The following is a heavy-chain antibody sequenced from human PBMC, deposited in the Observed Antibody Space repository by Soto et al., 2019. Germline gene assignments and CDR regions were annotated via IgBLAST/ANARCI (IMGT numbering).Heavy chain of an antibody. Sequence: EVQLVDSGGGLVQPGRSLRLSCAASGFTFDIYAMHWVRQAPGKGLEWVSSISWNSGTRGYADSVKGRFTISRDNAKNSLYLQMNSLRAEDTAKYFCAKGKTTGWYYFDYWGQGTLVTVSS. J-gene: IGHJ4*02. CDR1: GFTFDIYA. CDR2: ISWNSGTR. V-gene: IGHV3-9*01. D-gene: IGHD6-19*01. CDR3: AKGKTTGWYYFDY.